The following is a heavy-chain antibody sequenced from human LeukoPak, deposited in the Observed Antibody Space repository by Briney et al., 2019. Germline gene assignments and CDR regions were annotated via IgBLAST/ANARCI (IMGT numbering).Heavy chain of an antibody. CDR3: ASALYCSGGRCYDY. D-gene: IGHD2-15*01. V-gene: IGHV1-2*02. CDR1: GYTFTGYY. J-gene: IGHJ4*02. Sequence: ASVKVSCKASGYTFTGYYMHWVRQAPGQGLEWMGWINPNSGGTNYAQKFQGRVTMTRDTSISTAYMELSRLRSDDTAVYYCASALYCSGGRCYDYWGQGTLVTVSS. CDR2: INPNSGGT.